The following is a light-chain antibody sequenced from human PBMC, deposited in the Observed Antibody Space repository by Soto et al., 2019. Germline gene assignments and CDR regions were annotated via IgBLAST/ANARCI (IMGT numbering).Light chain of an antibody. Sequence: EIVLTQSPGTLSLSPGERATLSCRASQSVASRNLAWYQQKSGQAPRLLIYGASSRAIHTPDRFSGSGSGTDFTLTISGLEPEDFAVYYCQQYGSSHTFGQGTRLEIK. CDR1: QSVASRN. CDR3: QQYGSSHT. J-gene: IGKJ5*01. V-gene: IGKV3-20*01. CDR2: GAS.